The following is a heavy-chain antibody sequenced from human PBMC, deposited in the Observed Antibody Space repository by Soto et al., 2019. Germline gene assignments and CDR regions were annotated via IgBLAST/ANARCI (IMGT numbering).Heavy chain of an antibody. J-gene: IGHJ5*02. CDR3: ARGRFISKGYDSGWYIAH. Sequence: SAKVSCKPSGYPFTSYHVNWVRQAPVQGLEWMGWMNPDSGSTDYALKFQGRLTMTRNTSMSTAYLELRSLTSEDTAIYYCARGRFISKGYDSGWYIAHWGQGTQVTVYS. D-gene: IGHD6-19*01. CDR1: GYPFTSYH. V-gene: IGHV1-8*01. CDR2: MNPDSGST.